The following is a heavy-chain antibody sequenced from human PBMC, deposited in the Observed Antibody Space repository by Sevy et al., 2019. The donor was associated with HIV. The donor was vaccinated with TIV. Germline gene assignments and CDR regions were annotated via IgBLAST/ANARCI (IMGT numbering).Heavy chain of an antibody. J-gene: IGHJ3*01. CDR2: IHYTGTT. Sequence: SETLSLTCTVSGGFISTTDYYWSWIRQPPGKGLEWIGYIHYTGTTYYNPSLKSRVSRISVDTSRNQFSLKLSSVTAADTAVYYCARGVGGPGVMITFGGVKYGFDFWGQGRMVTVSS. CDR1: GGFISTTDYY. CDR3: ARGVGGPGVMITFGGVKYGFDF. V-gene: IGHV4-30-4*01. D-gene: IGHD3-16*01.